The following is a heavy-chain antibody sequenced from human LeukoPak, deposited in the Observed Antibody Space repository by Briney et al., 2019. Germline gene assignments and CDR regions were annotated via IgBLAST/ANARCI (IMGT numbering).Heavy chain of an antibody. V-gene: IGHV3-7*01. D-gene: IGHD3-3*01. CDR1: GFTFSNYW. Sequence: PGRSLRLSCAVSGFTFSNYWMSWVRQAPGKGLEWVANIREDGSEKYYVDSVKGRFTISRDNAKNSLYLQMNSLRAEDTAVYYCARDHAFSYYYYYMDVWGKGTTVTVSS. CDR3: ARDHAFSYYYYYMDV. J-gene: IGHJ6*03. CDR2: IREDGSEK.